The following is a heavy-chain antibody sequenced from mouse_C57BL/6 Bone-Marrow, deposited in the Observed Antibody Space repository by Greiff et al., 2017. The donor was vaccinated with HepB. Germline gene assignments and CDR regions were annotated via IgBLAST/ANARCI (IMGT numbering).Heavy chain of an antibody. CDR2: IYPGGGYT. J-gene: IGHJ2*01. CDR1: GYTFTNYW. CDR3: ASAYPTGYFDY. D-gene: IGHD2-10*01. Sequence: QVQLQQSGAELVRPGTSVKMSCKASGYTFTNYWIGWAKQRPGHGLEWIGDIYPGGGYTNYNEKFKGKATLTADKSSSTAYMQFSSLTSGDSAIYYCASAYPTGYFDYWGQGTTLTVSS. V-gene: IGHV1-63*01.